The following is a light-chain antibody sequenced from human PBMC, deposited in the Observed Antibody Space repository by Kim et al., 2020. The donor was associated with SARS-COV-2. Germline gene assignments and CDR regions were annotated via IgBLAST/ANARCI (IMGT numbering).Light chain of an antibody. CDR1: SGRIASNY. CDR2: EDK. J-gene: IGLJ3*02. V-gene: IGLV6-57*04. CDR3: QTSDSSVWV. Sequence: NFMLTQPHSVSESPGKTVTIPCTRSSGRIASNYVQWYRQRPGSAPTTVIYEDKQRPSGVPDRFSGSIDSSSNSASLSISGLKTEDEGECYCQTSDSSVWVFGGGTQLTVL.